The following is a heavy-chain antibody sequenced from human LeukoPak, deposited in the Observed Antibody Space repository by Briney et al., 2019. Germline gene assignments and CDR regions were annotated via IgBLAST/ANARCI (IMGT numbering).Heavy chain of an antibody. V-gene: IGHV1-2*02. J-gene: IGHJ4*02. CDR2: INPNSGGT. Sequence: GASVKVSCKASGYTFTGYYMHWVRQAPGQGLEWMGWINPNSGGTNYAQKFQGRVTVTRDTSISTAYMELSRLRSDDTAVYYCAREYCSSTSCYAFDYWGQGTLVTVSS. CDR1: GYTFTGYY. CDR3: AREYCSSTSCYAFDY. D-gene: IGHD2-2*01.